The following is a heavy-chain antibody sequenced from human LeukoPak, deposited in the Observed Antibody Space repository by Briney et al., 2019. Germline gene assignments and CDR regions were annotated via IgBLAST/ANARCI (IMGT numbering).Heavy chain of an antibody. V-gene: IGHV3-11*04. D-gene: IGHD3-9*01. Sequence: GGSLRLSCAASGFTVSSNYMSWVRQAPGKGLEWVSYISSSGSTIYYADSVKGRFTISRDNAKNSLYLQMNSLRAEDTAVYYCARDRGYDILTGSPGRYFDLWGRGTLVTVSS. J-gene: IGHJ2*01. CDR2: ISSSGSTI. CDR1: GFTVSSNY. CDR3: ARDRGYDILTGSPGRYFDL.